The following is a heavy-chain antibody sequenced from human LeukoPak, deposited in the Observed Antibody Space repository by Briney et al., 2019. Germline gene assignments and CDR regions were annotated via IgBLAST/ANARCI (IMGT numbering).Heavy chain of an antibody. D-gene: IGHD6-13*01. V-gene: IGHV1-46*02. Sequence: ASVKVSCKASGYTFENYGIMWVRQAPGQGLEWMGIINPSGGSTSYAQKFQGRVTMTRDTSTSTVYMELSSLRSEDTAVYYCATEIAAAGTGYAFDIWGQGTMVTVSS. J-gene: IGHJ3*02. CDR1: GYTFENYG. CDR3: ATEIAAAGTGYAFDI. CDR2: INPSGGST.